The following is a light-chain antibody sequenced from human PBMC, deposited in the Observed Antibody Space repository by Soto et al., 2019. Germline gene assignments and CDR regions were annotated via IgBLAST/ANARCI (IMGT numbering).Light chain of an antibody. CDR2: RNS. CDR3: AAWDDSLSGVV. J-gene: IGLJ2*01. Sequence: VLTQPPSASGTPGQRVTLSCSGSSSNIGSNYVYWYQQLPGTVPQLLIYRNSERPSGVPDRFSGSKSGTSASLAISGLRSEDEADYYCAAWDDSLSGVVFGGGTKLTVL. V-gene: IGLV1-47*01. CDR1: SSNIGSNY.